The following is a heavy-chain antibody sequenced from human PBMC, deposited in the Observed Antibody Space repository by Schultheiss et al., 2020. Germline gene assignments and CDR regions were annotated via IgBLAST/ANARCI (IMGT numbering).Heavy chain of an antibody. CDR2: MSYDGSNK. V-gene: IGHV3-30-3*01. J-gene: IGHJ4*02. D-gene: IGHD6-6*01. CDR1: GFSFDDYA. CDR3: SRGGLATDSSSSPDY. Sequence: GGSLRLSCAASGFSFDDYAMHWVRQAPGKGLEWVAVMSYDGSNKYYADSVKGRFTISRDNSKNTLYLQMNSLRAEDTAVYYCSRGGLATDSSSSPDYWGQGTLVTVSS.